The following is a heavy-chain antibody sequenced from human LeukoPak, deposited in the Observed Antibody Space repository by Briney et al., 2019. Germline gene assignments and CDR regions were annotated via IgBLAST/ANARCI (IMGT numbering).Heavy chain of an antibody. CDR1: GLTFSIYA. V-gene: IGHV3-23*01. D-gene: IGHD5-18*01. CDR2: IIGSGGCT. J-gene: IGHJ4*02. Sequence: GGSVSLFCAASGLTFSIYAMSWVRQARGGGLECVSSIIGSGGCTYYAHCVKGRLTISRDNSKNTLYLKMNSLRAEDTAGYYCAKGRGSIQLPFDCGGQGTLVTVPS. CDR3: AKGRGSIQLPFDC.